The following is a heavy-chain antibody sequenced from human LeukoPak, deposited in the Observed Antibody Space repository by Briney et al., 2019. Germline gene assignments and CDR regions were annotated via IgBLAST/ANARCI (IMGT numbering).Heavy chain of an antibody. CDR3: AKDSDAVTTCLDS. V-gene: IGHV3-23*01. J-gene: IGHJ4*02. CDR2: ISGSGGST. Sequence: GGSLRLSCAASGFAFSSYAMSWVRQAPGKGLEWVSSISGSGGSTHYADSMKGRFTISRDNSKITLYLQMNGLRVEDTAMYYCAKDSDAVTTCLDSWGQGTLVAVSS. D-gene: IGHD4-17*01. CDR1: GFAFSSYA.